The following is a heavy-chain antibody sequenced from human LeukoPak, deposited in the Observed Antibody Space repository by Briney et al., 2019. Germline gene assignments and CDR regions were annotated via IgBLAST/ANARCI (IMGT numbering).Heavy chain of an antibody. D-gene: IGHD3-10*01. CDR2: IYANNST. J-gene: IGHJ4*02. Sequence: PGGSLRLLCAASGFTVSNNYMSWVRQAPGKGLEWVSVIYANNSTYYADSVKGRFTISRDTSKNTLYLKMNSLRAEDTAVYYCAGVMVRGAWNYWGQRTLVTVSS. CDR1: GFTVSNNY. CDR3: AGVMVRGAWNY. V-gene: IGHV3-66*01.